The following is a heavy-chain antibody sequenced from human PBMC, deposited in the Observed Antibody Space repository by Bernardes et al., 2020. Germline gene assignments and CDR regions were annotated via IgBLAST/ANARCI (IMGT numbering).Heavy chain of an antibody. V-gene: IGHV1-8*01. CDR1: GYTFTAYD. CDR3: AIIMVGPTNYYYYYGMDV. CDR2: MTPNSGNT. D-gene: IGHD1-26*01. Sequence: SVKVSCKASGYTFTAYDISWVRQATGQGLEWMGWMTPNSGNTGYAQKFQGRVTMTRDTSISTAYMELSSLTSDDTAVYFCAIIMVGPTNYYYYYGMDVWGQGTTVTVSS. J-gene: IGHJ6*02.